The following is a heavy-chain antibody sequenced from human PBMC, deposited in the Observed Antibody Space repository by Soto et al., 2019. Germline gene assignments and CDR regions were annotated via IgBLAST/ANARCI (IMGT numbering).Heavy chain of an antibody. CDR2: ISAYNGNT. V-gene: IGHV1-18*01. Sequence: QVQLVQSGAEVKKPGASVKVSCRASGYTFTSYGISWVRQAPGQGLEWMGWISAYNGNTNYAQKLQGRVTMTTDTSTNTASREMRSLRSDDTAVYYCARALPPTDYWGQGTLVTVSS. CDR3: ARALPPTDY. J-gene: IGHJ4*02. CDR1: GYTFTSYG.